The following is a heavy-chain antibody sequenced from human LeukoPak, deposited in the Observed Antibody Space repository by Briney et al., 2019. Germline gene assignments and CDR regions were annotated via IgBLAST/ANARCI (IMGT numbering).Heavy chain of an antibody. CDR1: GYTFTSYD. CDR2: MNPNSGNT. D-gene: IGHD1-7*01. Sequence: GASVKVSCKASGYTFTSYDINWVRQATGQGLEWMGWMNPNSGNTGYAQKFQGRVTMTRNTSISTAYMELSSLRSEDTAVYYCARDSDAAYNWNYSPSGYWGQGTLVTVSS. J-gene: IGHJ4*02. V-gene: IGHV1-8*01. CDR3: ARDSDAAYNWNYSPSGY.